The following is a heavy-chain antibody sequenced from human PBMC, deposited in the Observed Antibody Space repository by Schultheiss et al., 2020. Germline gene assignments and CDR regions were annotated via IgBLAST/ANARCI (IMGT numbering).Heavy chain of an antibody. CDR2: ITADSGRT. D-gene: IGHD6-19*01. J-gene: IGHJ6*02. Sequence: ASVKVSCKASGYTFTSYAMHWVRQAPGHSLEWMGWITADSGRTEYSEKFQGRVTITRDPSANIAYMELSSLGSEDTAVYHCARQSLGWDFYYGMDVWGQGTTVTVSS. CDR1: GYTFTSYA. CDR3: ARQSLGWDFYYGMDV. V-gene: IGHV1-3*01.